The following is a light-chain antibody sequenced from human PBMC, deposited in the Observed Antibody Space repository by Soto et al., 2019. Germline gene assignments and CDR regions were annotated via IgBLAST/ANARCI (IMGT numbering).Light chain of an antibody. CDR1: QSISSY. CDR3: PQSYSPPT. J-gene: IGKJ2*01. Sequence: DIQMTQSPSSLSASVGDRVTITCRASQSISSYLNWYQQKPGKAPKLLIYAASSLQSEVPSRFSGRGSGTDFTHTLSSLQTEDFATYYCPQSYSPPTFGQATKLDIK. CDR2: AAS. V-gene: IGKV1-39*01.